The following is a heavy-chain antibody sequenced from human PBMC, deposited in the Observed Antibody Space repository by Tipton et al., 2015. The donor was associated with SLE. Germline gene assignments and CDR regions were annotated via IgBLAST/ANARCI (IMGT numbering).Heavy chain of an antibody. CDR3: ARETEDTGWIHSRDYIYYYYYVDV. CDR2: IFTSGNT. J-gene: IGHJ6*03. V-gene: IGHV4-61*02. CDR1: SGSVSSGAYY. D-gene: IGHD6-19*01. Sequence: TLSLTCTVSSGSVSSGAYYWSWIRQPAGEGLEWIGRIFTSGNTNYNPSLKSRVTISVDTSKNQFSLELSSVTAADTAVYYCARETEDTGWIHSRDYIYYYYYVDVWGQGTTVTVSS.